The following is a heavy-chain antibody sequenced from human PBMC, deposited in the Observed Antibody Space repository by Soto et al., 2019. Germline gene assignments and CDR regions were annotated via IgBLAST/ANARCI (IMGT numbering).Heavy chain of an antibody. CDR3: ARYLPLTYYYDSSGYYGNFDY. CDR2: ISHSGST. J-gene: IGHJ4*02. V-gene: IGHV4-34*01. CDR1: GGSVSGYS. Sequence: PSETLSLTCTVSGGSVSGYSWAWIRQPPGKRLEWIGHISHSGSTNYNPSLKSRVTISVDTSKNQFSLKLSSVTAADTAVYYCARYLPLTYYYDSSGYYGNFDYWGQGTLVTVSS. D-gene: IGHD3-22*01.